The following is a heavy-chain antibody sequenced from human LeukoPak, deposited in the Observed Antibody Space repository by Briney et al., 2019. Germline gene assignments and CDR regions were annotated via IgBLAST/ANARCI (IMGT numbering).Heavy chain of an antibody. CDR1: GYTFTGYF. J-gene: IGHJ4*02. CDR2: INPNSGGT. D-gene: IGHD1-26*01. V-gene: IGHV1-2*02. CDR3: ARRGSSVGGSYYSFDY. Sequence: ASVKVSCKASGYTFTGYFMHWVRQAPGQGLEWMGWINPNSGGTNYAQKSQGSVTMTRDTSISTAYMELSRLRSEDTAVYYCARRGSSVGGSYYSFDYWGQGTPVTVSS.